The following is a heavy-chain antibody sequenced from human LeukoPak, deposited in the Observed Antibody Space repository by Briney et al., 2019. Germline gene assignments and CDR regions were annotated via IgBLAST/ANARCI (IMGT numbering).Heavy chain of an antibody. CDR2: ISSSSSYI. CDR3: ARAARDSGSYYYYYYMDV. V-gene: IGHV3-21*01. Sequence: PGGSLRLSCAASGFTFSSFSMNSVRQAPGKGLEWVSYISSSSSYIYYADSVKGRFTISRDNAKNSLYLQMNSLRAEDTAVYYCARAARDSGSYYYYYYMDVWGKGTTVTISS. J-gene: IGHJ6*03. D-gene: IGHD1-26*01. CDR1: GFTFSSFS.